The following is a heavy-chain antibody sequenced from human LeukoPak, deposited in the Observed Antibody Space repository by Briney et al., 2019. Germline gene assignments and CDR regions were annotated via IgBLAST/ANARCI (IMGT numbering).Heavy chain of an antibody. CDR2: ISSSSSYI. CDR3: ARESVGYCSGGSCGWFDP. J-gene: IGHJ5*02. CDR1: GFTFSSYS. V-gene: IGHV3-21*01. Sequence: GGSLRLSWAASGFTFSSYSMNWVRQAPGKGLEWVSSISSSSSYIYYADSVKGRFTISRDNAKNSLYLQMNSLRAEDTAVYYCARESVGYCSGGSCGWFDPWGQGTLVTVSS. D-gene: IGHD2-15*01.